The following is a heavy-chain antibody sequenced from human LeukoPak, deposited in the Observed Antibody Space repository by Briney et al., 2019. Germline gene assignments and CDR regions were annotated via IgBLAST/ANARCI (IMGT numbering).Heavy chain of an antibody. CDR3: ARDGITMVRGVHRWFDP. Sequence: ASVKVSCKASGYTFTGYYMHWVRQAPGQGLEWMGWINPNNGGTNYAQKFQGRVTMTRDTSISTAYMELSRLRSDDTAVYYCARDGITMVRGVHRWFDPWGQGTLVTVSS. J-gene: IGHJ5*02. CDR2: INPNNGGT. CDR1: GYTFTGYY. V-gene: IGHV1-2*02. D-gene: IGHD3-10*01.